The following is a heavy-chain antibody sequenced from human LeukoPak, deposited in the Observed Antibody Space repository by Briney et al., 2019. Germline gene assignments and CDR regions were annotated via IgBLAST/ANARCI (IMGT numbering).Heavy chain of an antibody. D-gene: IGHD3-3*01. J-gene: IGHJ4*02. CDR1: GFTFSSYE. CDR3: ARDVWTYYDSWSGYSDF. Sequence: GGSLRLSCAASGFTFSSYEMNWVRQAPGKGLEWVSYISSSGSTIYYADSVKGRFTISRDNAKNSLYLQMNSLRAEDTAIYFCARDVWTYYDSWSGYSDFWGQGTLVTVSS. V-gene: IGHV3-48*03. CDR2: ISSSGSTI.